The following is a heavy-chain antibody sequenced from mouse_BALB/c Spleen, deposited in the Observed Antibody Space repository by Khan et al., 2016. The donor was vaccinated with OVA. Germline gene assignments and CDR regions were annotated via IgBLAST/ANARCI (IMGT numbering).Heavy chain of an antibody. J-gene: IGHJ3*01. CDR3: ARSYDGGWFAY. V-gene: IGHV1-77*01. D-gene: IGHD1-1*01. CDR2: IYPGSGTT. Sequence: QVQLQQSGPDLVKPGASVKMSCKASGYTFSDYVVSWVKLKSGQGLEWIGEIYPGSGTTYYNENFKGKATLTADKSSNTAYLHLSSLTSEDSAVYFCARSYDGGWFAYWGQGTLVTVS. CDR1: GYTFSDYV.